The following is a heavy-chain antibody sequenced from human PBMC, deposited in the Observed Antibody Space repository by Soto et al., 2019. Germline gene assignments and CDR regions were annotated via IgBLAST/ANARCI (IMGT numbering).Heavy chain of an antibody. CDR2: IKTDGSFT. CDR1: GFTFSKHW. D-gene: IGHD1-1*01. J-gene: IGHJ4*02. V-gene: IGHV3-74*01. Sequence: EVQRVESGEGVVQPGGSLRLSCEASGFTFSKHWMHWVRQAPGKGLVWVSHIKTDGSFTRDADSVKGRFTISRDNARNTLYLQMNSPRAEDTAVYYCTRDNNWALDYWGQGTLVTVSS. CDR3: TRDNNWALDY.